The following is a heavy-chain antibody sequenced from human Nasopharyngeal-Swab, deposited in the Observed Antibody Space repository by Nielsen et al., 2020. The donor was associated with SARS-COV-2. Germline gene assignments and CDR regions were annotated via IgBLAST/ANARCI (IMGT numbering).Heavy chain of an antibody. CDR2: IYYSGST. J-gene: IGHJ6*02. CDR1: GGSISSYY. Sequence: SETLSLTCTVSGGSISSYYWSWIRQPPGKGLEWIGYIYYSGSTNYNPSLKSRVTISVDTSKNQFSLKLSSVTAADTAVYYCALYDFWSGYGPRSDVWGQGTTVTVSS. D-gene: IGHD3-3*01. CDR3: ALYDFWSGYGPRSDV. V-gene: IGHV4-59*12.